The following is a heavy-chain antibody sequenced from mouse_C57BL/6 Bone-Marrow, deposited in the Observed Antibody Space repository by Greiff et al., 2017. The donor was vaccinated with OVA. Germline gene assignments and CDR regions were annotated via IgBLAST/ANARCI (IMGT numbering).Heavy chain of an antibody. D-gene: IGHD2-4*01. CDR2: ISSGGDYI. J-gene: IGHJ2*01. CDR1: GFTFSSYA. V-gene: IGHV5-9-1*02. Sequence: EVKVVESGEGLVKPGGSLKLSCAASGFTFSSYAMSWVRQTPEKRLEWVAYISSGGDYIYYADTVKGRFTISRDNARNTLYLQMSSLKSEDTAMYYCTRVIYYDYSYYFDYWGQGTTLTVSS. CDR3: TRVIYYDYSYYFDY.